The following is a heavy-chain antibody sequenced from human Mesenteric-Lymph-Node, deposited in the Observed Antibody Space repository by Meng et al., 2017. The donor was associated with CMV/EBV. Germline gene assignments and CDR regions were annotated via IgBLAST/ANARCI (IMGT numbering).Heavy chain of an antibody. CDR2: ISSSSSYI. D-gene: IGHD5-18*01. CDR3: ARGTQLWTYYYGMDV. J-gene: IGHJ6*02. Sequence: GESLKISCAASGFTFSSYSMNWVRQAPGKGLEWVSMISSSSSYIYYADSVKGRFTISRDNAKNSLYLHMNSLRAEDTAVYYCARGTQLWTYYYGMDVWGQGTTVTVSS. CDR1: GFTFSSYS. V-gene: IGHV3-21*01.